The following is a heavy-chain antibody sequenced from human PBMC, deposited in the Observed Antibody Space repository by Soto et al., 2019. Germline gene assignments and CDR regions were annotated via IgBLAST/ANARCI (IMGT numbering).Heavy chain of an antibody. V-gene: IGHV3-23*01. CDR2: ISGSGGST. Sequence: GGSLTLSCAVSGVTFSSYSMSWVRQAAGKGLEWVSAISGSGGSTYYADFVKGWSTISRDTSKNTTYLQMYRLRAEATAVYYGAKDWFSQLINKMSHIWGQGTMVTVSS. D-gene: IGHD3-10*01. CDR1: GVTFSSYS. J-gene: IGHJ3*02. CDR3: AKDWFSQLINKMSHI.